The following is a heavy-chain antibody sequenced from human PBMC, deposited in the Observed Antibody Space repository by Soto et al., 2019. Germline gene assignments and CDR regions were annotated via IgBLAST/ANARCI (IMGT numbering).Heavy chain of an antibody. CDR1: GTSISSTFW. D-gene: IGHD2-21*02. J-gene: IGHJ4*02. V-gene: IGHV4-4*02. Sequence: VQLRQSGSGLVKPSGTLSLTCFVSGTSISSTFWWTWVRQAPGKGLEWIGEIYHSGMAKYNPSLKSRVTISVDKSRNQFSLTLTSVTAEDTAMYYGATLPPRMVVVMSPFPSGGQGTPVTVSS. CDR3: ATLPPRMVVVMSPFPS. CDR2: IYHSGMA.